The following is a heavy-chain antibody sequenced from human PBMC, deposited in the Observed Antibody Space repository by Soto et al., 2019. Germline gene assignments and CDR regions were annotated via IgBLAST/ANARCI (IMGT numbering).Heavy chain of an antibody. CDR1: GYKFTDYY. Sequence: QVVLVQSGAEVKKPGASVEVSFKASGYKFTDYYIHWVRQAPGQGPEWMGWVNPKRGDAVYAQKFQGWVTMTRDTATTTAYLEVNRLKSDDTAVYYCARDPGIPGRYWYFDLWGRGTLVTVSS. J-gene: IGHJ2*01. D-gene: IGHD1-20*01. CDR2: VNPKRGDA. CDR3: ARDPGIPGRYWYFDL. V-gene: IGHV1-2*04.